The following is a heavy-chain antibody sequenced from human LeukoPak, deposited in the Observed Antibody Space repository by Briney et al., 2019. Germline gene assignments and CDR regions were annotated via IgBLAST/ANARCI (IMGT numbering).Heavy chain of an antibody. Sequence: ASVKVSCKASGGTFSSYAISWVRQPPGQGLEWMGGIIPIFGRANYAQKFQGRVTITADESTSTAYMELSSLRSEDTAVYYCARGPVLRYFDWTLPPNWFDPWGQGTLVTVSS. D-gene: IGHD3-9*01. CDR2: IIPIFGRA. J-gene: IGHJ5*02. V-gene: IGHV1-69*13. CDR1: GGTFSSYA. CDR3: ARGPVLRYFDWTLPPNWFDP.